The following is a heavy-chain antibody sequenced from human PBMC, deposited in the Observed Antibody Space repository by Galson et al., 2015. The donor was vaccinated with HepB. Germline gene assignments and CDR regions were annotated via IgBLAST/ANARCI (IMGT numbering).Heavy chain of an antibody. J-gene: IGHJ4*02. CDR3: GGSGWYDRAFDY. Sequence: SLRLSCAASGFTFSSYGMHWVRQAPGKGLEWVAVIWYDGSNKYYADSVKGRFTISRDNSKNTLYLQMNSLRAEDTAVYYCGGSGWYDRAFDYWGQGTLVTVSS. D-gene: IGHD6-19*01. V-gene: IGHV3-33*01. CDR2: IWYDGSNK. CDR1: GFTFSSYG.